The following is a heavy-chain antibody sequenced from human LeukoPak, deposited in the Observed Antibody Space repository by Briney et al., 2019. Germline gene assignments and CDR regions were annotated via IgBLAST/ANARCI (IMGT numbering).Heavy chain of an antibody. CDR1: GFTVSSNY. J-gene: IGHJ4*02. CDR2: IYSGGGT. D-gene: IGHD5-12*01. Sequence: GGSLRLSCAASGFTVSSNYMSWVRQAPGKGLEWVSVIYSGGGTYYADSVKGRFTVSRDNSKNTLYLQMNSLRAEDTAVYYCARCRGGYEVDYWGRGTLVTVSS. CDR3: ARCRGGYEVDY. V-gene: IGHV3-66*01.